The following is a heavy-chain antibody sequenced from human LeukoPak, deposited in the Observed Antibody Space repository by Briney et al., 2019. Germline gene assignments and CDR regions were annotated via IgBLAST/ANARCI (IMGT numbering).Heavy chain of an antibody. CDR2: INPTNGNT. CDR1: GYTFNTYA. Sequence: ASVKVSCKASGYTFNTYAISWVRQAPGQGLEWIGWINPTNGNTNFVQSLQGRVTITRDTSASTAYMELSSLRSEDTAVYYCAREYSSGWYYFDYWGQGTLVTVSS. D-gene: IGHD6-19*01. J-gene: IGHJ4*02. V-gene: IGHV1-18*01. CDR3: AREYSSGWYYFDY.